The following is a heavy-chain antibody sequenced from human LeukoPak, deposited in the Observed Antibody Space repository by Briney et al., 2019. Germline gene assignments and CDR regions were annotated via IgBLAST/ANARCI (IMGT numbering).Heavy chain of an antibody. V-gene: IGHV3-74*01. J-gene: IGHJ4*02. CDR2: IGHDGSGA. D-gene: IGHD5-12*01. CDR3: ARYQQTGYESDY. Sequence: GGSLRLSCAASGFPFNNYWMHWVRQSPGKGLICVARIGHDGSGAGYADSVKGRFTIFRDNANSTLYLQMNSLRAEDTAVYYCARYQQTGYESDYWGQGTLVTVSS. CDR1: GFPFNNYW.